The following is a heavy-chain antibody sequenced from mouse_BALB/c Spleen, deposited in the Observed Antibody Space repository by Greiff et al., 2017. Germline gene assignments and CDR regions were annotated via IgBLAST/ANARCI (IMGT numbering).Heavy chain of an antibody. V-gene: IGHV5-6-2*01. CDR1: GFTFSSYY. J-gene: IGHJ4*01. Sequence: EVKLMESGGGLVKLGGSLKLSCAASGFTFSSYYMSWVRQTPEKRLELVAAINSNGGSTYYPDTVKGRFTISRDNAKNTLYLQMSSLKSEDTALYYCARHNLLGDAMDYWGQGTSVTVSS. CDR3: ARHNLLGDAMDY. CDR2: INSNGGST. D-gene: IGHD2-10*01.